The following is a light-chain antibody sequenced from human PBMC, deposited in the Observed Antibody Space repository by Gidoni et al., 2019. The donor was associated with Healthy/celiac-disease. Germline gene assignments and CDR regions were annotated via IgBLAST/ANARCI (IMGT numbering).Light chain of an antibody. CDR3: QQSYSTPRT. J-gene: IGKJ2*01. V-gene: IGKV1-39*01. CDR1: QSISSY. CDR2: AAS. Sequence: EIQMTQSPSSLSASVGDRVTITCRASQSISSYLNWYQQKPGKAPKLRIYAASSLQSGVPSRFSGSGSGTDFTLTISSLQPEDFATYYCQQSYSTPRTFGQGTRLEIK.